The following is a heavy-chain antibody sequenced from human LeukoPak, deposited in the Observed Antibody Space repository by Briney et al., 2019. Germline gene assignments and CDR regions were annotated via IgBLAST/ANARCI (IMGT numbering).Heavy chain of an antibody. CDR2: INPNSGGT. V-gene: IGHV1-2*06. CDR3: ARAPRGTMAPIQLWPSDKYYFDY. Sequence: ASVKVFCKAFGYTFTGYYMHWVRQAPGQGLEWMGRINPNSGGTNYAQKFQGRVTMTRDTSISTAYMELSRLRSDDTAVYYCARAPRGTMAPIQLWPSDKYYFDYWGQGTLVTVSS. D-gene: IGHD5-18*01. CDR1: GYTFTGYY. J-gene: IGHJ4*02.